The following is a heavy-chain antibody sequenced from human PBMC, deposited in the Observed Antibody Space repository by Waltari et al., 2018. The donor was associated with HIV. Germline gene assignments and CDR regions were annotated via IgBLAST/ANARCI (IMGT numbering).Heavy chain of an antibody. D-gene: IGHD4-17*01. J-gene: IGHJ5*02. Sequence: QVRLVQSGAEVKKPGASVKVSCKPSGYTFTKYDINWVRQVTGQGLEWMGWMNPNSGSTGYAQRFQGRLTMTRNTSIGTAYMELSSLRSEDTAVYYCASLYGDYIPSWGQGTLVTVSS. CDR2: MNPNSGST. CDR1: GYTFTKYD. V-gene: IGHV1-8*01. CDR3: ASLYGDYIPS.